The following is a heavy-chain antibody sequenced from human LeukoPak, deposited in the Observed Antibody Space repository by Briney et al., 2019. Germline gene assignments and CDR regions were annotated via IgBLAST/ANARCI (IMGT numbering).Heavy chain of an antibody. Sequence: PGGSLRLSCAASGCTFSTYEMNWFRQAPGKGLEWVSYISGTGNTIYYADSVKGRFTISRDNAKDSLYLQMNSVRVEDTAVYYCARESPGGYWGQGTLVTVSS. V-gene: IGHV3-48*03. CDR2: ISGTGNTI. D-gene: IGHD3-10*01. CDR1: GCTFSTYE. J-gene: IGHJ4*02. CDR3: ARESPGGY.